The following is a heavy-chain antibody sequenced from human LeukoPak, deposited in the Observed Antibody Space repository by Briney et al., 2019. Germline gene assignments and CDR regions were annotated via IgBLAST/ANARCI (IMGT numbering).Heavy chain of an antibody. J-gene: IGHJ4*02. V-gene: IGHV1-18*01. CDR3: ARGRDYYGSGPLEY. D-gene: IGHD3-10*01. Sequence: GASVKVSCKASGYTFTSDGLSWVRQAPGQGLEWMGWISVYNGNTEYAQKVQGRVTMTTDTSTSTAYMELRGLRSDDTAVYYCARGRDYYGSGPLEYWGQGTLVTVSS. CDR1: GYTFTSDG. CDR2: ISVYNGNT.